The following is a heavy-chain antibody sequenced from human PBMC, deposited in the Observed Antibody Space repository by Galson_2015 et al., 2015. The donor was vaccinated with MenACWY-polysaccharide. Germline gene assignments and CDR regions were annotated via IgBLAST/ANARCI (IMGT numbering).Heavy chain of an antibody. D-gene: IGHD6-13*01. CDR2: IFPSDSDP. Sequence: QSGAEVKKPGESLQISCRGSGYSFTSYWIGWVRQMPGKGLEWMGVIFPSDSDPRYSPSFQGQVTISADKSISTAYLQWRSLKASDTAMYYCARPSYSSSWNPFDYWGQGSLVTVSS. CDR1: GYSFTSYW. CDR3: ARPSYSSSWNPFDY. J-gene: IGHJ4*02. V-gene: IGHV5-51*01.